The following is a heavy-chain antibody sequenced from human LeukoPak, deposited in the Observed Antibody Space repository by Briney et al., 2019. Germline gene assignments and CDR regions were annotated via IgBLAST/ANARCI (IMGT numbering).Heavy chain of an antibody. V-gene: IGHV3-33*01. CDR2: IWHDGSNK. J-gene: IGHJ5*02. CDR3: ARDGFCSSSSCYPLNWFDP. Sequence: GGSLRLSCAASGFTFSNYGMHWVRQAPSKGLEWVAVIWHDGSNKYYADSVKGRFTISRDNAKNKLYLQMNSLRAEDTAVYYCARDGFCSSSSCYPLNWFDPWGQGTLVTVSS. CDR1: GFTFSNYG. D-gene: IGHD2-2*03.